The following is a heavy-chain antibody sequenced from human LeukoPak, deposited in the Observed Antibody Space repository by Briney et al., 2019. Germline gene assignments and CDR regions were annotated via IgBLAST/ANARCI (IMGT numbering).Heavy chain of an antibody. CDR1: GGTFSSYA. V-gene: IGHV1-69*01. J-gene: IGHJ4*02. CDR3: ASVRDGYNYFDY. Sequence: SVKVSCKASGGTFSSYAISWVRQAPGQGLEWMGGIIPIFGTANYAQKFQGRVTITADESTSTAYIELSSLRSEDTAVYYCASVRDGYNYFDYWGQGTLVTVSS. D-gene: IGHD5-24*01. CDR2: IIPIFGTA.